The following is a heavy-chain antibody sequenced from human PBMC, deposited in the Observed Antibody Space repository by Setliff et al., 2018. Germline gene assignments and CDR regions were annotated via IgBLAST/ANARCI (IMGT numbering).Heavy chain of an antibody. CDR2: IKQDGSEK. J-gene: IGHJ4*02. CDR1: GFTFSSYW. V-gene: IGHV3-7*01. D-gene: IGHD3-10*01. Sequence: GGSLRLSCAASGFTFSSYWMSWVCQAPGKGLEWVANIKQDGSEKYYVDSVKGRFTISRDNAKNSLYLQMNSLGAEDTAVYYCARDRAGYYYGSGSYYLFDYWGQGTLVTVSS. CDR3: ARDRAGYYYGSGSYYLFDY.